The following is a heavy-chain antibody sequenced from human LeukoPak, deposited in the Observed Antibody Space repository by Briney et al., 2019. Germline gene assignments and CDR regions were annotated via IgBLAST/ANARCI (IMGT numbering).Heavy chain of an antibody. CDR1: GYTFTSYY. CDR3: ARAGTKWRIAAAGRGGYNWFDP. CDR2: INPSGGST. Sequence: ASVKVSCKASGYTFTSYYMHWVRQAPGQGLEWMGIINPSGGSTSYAQKFQGRVTMTRDTSTSTVYMELSSLRSADTAVYYCARAGTKWRIAAAGRGGYNWFDPWGQGTLVTVSS. D-gene: IGHD6-13*01. V-gene: IGHV1-46*01. J-gene: IGHJ5*02.